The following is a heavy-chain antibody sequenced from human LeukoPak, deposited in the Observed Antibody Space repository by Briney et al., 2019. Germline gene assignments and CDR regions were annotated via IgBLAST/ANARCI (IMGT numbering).Heavy chain of an antibody. J-gene: IGHJ6*02. CDR3: ARSIGLAGGGVDV. CDR1: GFTFSSYE. CDR2: ISSSGSTI. D-gene: IGHD4-23*01. Sequence: GGSLRLSCAASGFTFSSYEMNWVRQAPGKGLEWVSYISSSGSTIYHADSVKGRFTISRDNAKKTLYLQMNSLRAEDTAVYYCARSIGLAGGGVDVWGQGTTVTVSS. V-gene: IGHV3-48*03.